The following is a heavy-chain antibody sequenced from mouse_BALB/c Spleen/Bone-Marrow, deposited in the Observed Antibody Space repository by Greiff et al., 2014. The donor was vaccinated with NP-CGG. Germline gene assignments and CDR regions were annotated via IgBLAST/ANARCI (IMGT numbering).Heavy chain of an antibody. CDR1: GFXFSXXG. J-gene: IGHJ4*01. CDR2: ISSGGSNT. CDR3: ARHQRYYAMDY. V-gene: IGHV5-6*01. Sequence: QLVXSGGDLVKPGGSLKLSCAASGFXFSXXGXSXXXXXXXXXXXXVATISSGGSNTYYPDSVKGRFTISRDNAKNTLYLQXSSLKSEDTAMYYCARHQRYYAMDYWGQGTSVTVSS.